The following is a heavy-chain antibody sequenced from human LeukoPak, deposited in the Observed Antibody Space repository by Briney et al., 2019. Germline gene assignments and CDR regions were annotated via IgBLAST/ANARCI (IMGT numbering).Heavy chain of an antibody. CDR2: SSSSGSTI. V-gene: IGHV3-48*03. Sequence: GGSLRLSCVVSGFIFSSYEMSWVRQAPGKGLEWVSYSSSSGSTIYYADSVKGRFTISRDNAKNSLYLQMNSLRAEDTALYYCAKDTGQWPVRTFDYWGQGTLVTVSS. D-gene: IGHD6-19*01. J-gene: IGHJ4*02. CDR3: AKDTGQWPVRTFDY. CDR1: GFIFSSYE.